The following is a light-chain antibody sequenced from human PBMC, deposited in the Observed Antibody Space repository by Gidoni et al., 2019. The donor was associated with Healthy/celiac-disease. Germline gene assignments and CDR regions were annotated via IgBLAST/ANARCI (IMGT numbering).Light chain of an antibody. CDR1: SSDVGGYNY. V-gene: IGLV2-14*01. Sequence: QSALTQPASVSGSPGQSITISCTGTSSDVGGYNYVSWYQQHPGKALKLMIYDVSNRPSGVSNRFSGSKSGNTASLTISVLQAEDEADYYCSSYTSSSTVVFGGGTKLTVL. J-gene: IGLJ2*01. CDR2: DVS. CDR3: SSYTSSSTVV.